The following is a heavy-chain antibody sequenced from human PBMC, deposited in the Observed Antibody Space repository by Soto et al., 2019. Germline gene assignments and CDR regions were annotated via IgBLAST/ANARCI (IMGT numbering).Heavy chain of an antibody. D-gene: IGHD6-13*01. Sequence: SLRLSCAASGFTCDDYAMHWVRQVPGKGLEWVSGINWNSGSIGYGDSVKGRFAISRDNAKNSLHLQMNSLSAEDTAFYYCVKDESINWYSGHFRHWGQGTLVTV. J-gene: IGHJ1*01. CDR2: INWNSGSI. CDR1: GFTCDDYA. CDR3: VKDESINWYSGHFRH. V-gene: IGHV3-9*01.